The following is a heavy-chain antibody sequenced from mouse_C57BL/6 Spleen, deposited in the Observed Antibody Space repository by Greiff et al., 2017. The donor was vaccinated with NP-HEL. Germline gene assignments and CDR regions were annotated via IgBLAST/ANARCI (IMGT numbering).Heavy chain of an antibody. Sequence: EVQLVESGGGLVQPGESLKLSCESNEYEFPSHDMSWVRKTPEKRLELVAAINSDGGSTYYPDTMERRFIISRDNTKKTLYLQMSSLRSEDADFYYCASGGVTGTGDWGQGTLVTVSA. CDR1: EYEFPSHD. J-gene: IGHJ3*01. CDR2: INSDGGST. D-gene: IGHD4-1*01. CDR3: ASGGVTGTGD. V-gene: IGHV5-2*01.